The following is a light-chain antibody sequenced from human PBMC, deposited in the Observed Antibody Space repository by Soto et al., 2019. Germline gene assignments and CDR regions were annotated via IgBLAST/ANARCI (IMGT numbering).Light chain of an antibody. V-gene: IGKV4-1*01. Sequence: DIVMTQSPDSLAVSLGERATIDCKSSRSILYNSNNKNYLTWYQHKPGQPPKLLISWASTRESGVPDRFSGSGSGTDFPLTISSLRAEDVAVYYCHQYYSAPYTFGQGTKLEIK. CDR3: HQYYSAPYT. CDR2: WAS. J-gene: IGKJ2*01. CDR1: RSILYNSNNKNY.